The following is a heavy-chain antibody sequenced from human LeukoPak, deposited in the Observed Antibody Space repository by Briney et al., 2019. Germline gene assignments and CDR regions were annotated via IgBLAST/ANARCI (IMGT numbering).Heavy chain of an antibody. CDR3: AKRAEDTARPFFDY. Sequence: GGSLRLSCAASGFTFSSYAINWPRQAPGKGLELVSAITGSGATTYYADSVRGRFTISRDNSKNTVYLQMNSLRGEDTAVYYCAKRAEDTARPFFDYWGQGTLVTVSS. V-gene: IGHV3-23*01. D-gene: IGHD6-25*01. J-gene: IGHJ4*02. CDR2: ITGSGATT. CDR1: GFTFSSYA.